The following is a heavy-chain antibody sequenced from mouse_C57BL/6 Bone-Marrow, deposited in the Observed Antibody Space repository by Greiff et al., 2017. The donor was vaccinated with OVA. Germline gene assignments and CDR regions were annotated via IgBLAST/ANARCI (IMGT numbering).Heavy chain of an antibody. CDR3: ASSYYYGTSDY. CDR1: GYTFTSYG. CDR2: IYPRSGNT. V-gene: IGHV1-81*01. J-gene: IGHJ2*01. D-gene: IGHD1-1*01. Sequence: VQVVESGAELARPGASVKLSCKASGYTFTSYGISWVKQRTGQGLEWIGEIYPRSGNTYYNEKFKGKATLTADKSSSTAYMELRSLTSEDSAVYFCASSYYYGTSDYWGQGTTLTVSS.